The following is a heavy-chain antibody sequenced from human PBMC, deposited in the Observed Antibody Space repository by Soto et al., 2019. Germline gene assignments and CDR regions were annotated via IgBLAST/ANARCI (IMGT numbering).Heavy chain of an antibody. J-gene: IGHJ4*02. V-gene: IGHV1-18*01. CDR1: GYTFRNYG. D-gene: IGHD3-16*02. CDR3: ARDYEYPLVNYRHSGAY. Sequence: QVQLVQSGGEVKKPGASVKVSCKASGYTFRNYGITWVRQAPGQGLEWMGWISAYNGDTDYSQNLQGRVSMTTDTSTTTAYMELRSLRSDDTAVYYCARDYEYPLVNYRHSGAYWGQGTQVTVSS. CDR2: ISAYNGDT.